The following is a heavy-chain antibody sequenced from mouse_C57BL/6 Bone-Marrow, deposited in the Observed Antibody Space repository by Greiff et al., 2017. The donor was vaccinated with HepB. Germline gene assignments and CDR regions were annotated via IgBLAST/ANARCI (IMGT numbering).Heavy chain of an antibody. Sequence: VQLLESGAELARPGASVKLSCKASGYTFTDYYINWVKQRPGQGLEWIARIYPGSGNTYYNEKFKGKATLTAEKSSSTAYMQLSSLTSEDSAVYLCKRGEVGAMDYWGKGTSVTVSS. CDR2: IYPGSGNT. CDR3: KRGEVGAMDY. J-gene: IGHJ4*01. V-gene: IGHV1-76*01. CDR1: GYTFTDYY. D-gene: IGHD1-3*01.